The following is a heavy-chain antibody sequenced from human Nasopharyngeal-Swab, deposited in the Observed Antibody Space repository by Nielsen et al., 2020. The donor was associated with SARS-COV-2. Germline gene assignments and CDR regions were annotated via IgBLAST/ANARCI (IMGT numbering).Heavy chain of an antibody. Sequence: GSLRLSCTVSGGYISSYYWSGIRQPPGKGLEWMGYIYYSGSTNYNPSLKSRVTISVDTSKNQFSLKLSSVTAADTAVYYCARSGSYYYGMDVWGQGTTVTVSS. V-gene: IGHV4-59*01. CDR3: ARSGSYYYGMDV. J-gene: IGHJ6*02. CDR2: IYYSGST. CDR1: GGYISSYY.